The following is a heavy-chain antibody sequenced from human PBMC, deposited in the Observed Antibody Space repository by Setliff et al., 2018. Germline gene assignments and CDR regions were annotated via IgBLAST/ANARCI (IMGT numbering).Heavy chain of an antibody. Sequence: ASVKVSCKASGGTFSSYAISWVRQAPGQGLEWMGGIIPIFGTANYAQKFQGRVTITRDTPANTAYMELSSLRSEDTAVYYCARDTYIGDFWSGYYIQGQFDPWGQGTLVTVSS. CDR1: GGTFSSYA. CDR3: ARDTYIGDFWSGYYIQGQFDP. CDR2: IIPIFGTA. D-gene: IGHD3-3*01. J-gene: IGHJ5*02. V-gene: IGHV1-69*05.